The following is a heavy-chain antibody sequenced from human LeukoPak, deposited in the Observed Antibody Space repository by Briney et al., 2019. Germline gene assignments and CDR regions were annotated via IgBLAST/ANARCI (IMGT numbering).Heavy chain of an antibody. J-gene: IGHJ5*02. Sequence: SETLSLTCTVSGGSISSGDYYWSWIRQPPGKGLEWIGYIYYSGSTYYNPSLKSRVTISVDTSKNQFSLKLSSVTAADTAVYYCARQRDQIGYDYNWFDPWGQGTLVTVSS. V-gene: IGHV4-30-4*08. CDR2: IYYSGST. D-gene: IGHD1-20*01. CDR3: ARQRDQIGYDYNWFDP. CDR1: GGSISSGDYY.